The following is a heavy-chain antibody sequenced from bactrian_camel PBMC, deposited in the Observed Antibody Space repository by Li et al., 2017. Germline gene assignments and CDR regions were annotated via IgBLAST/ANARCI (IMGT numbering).Heavy chain of an antibody. V-gene: IGHV3S54*01. J-gene: IGHJ6*01. CDR2: IYSSGTGT. Sequence: HVQLVESGGGLVQPGGTLKLSCTHSAGIRGRRCMGWFRQSPGKEREVVGIIYSSGTGTWYGDSVKGRFTISKDNAKNSLYLEMNSLKPEDTGMYYCAATRFVCRYLREIDFGYWGQGTQVTVS. CDR1: AGIRGRRC. D-gene: IGHD1*01. CDR3: AATRFVCRYLREIDFGY.